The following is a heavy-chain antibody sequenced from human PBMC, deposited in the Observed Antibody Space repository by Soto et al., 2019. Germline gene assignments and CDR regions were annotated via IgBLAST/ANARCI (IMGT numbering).Heavy chain of an antibody. J-gene: IGHJ6*02. CDR3: ARNQGQADGNYGLDV. CDR2: ISSSSSYI. D-gene: IGHD1-1*01. Sequence: GGSLRLSCAASGSTFSSYSMNWVRQAPGKGLEWVASISSSSSYIYYADSVKGRFTISRDKAKNSLFLQMSSLRAEDTALYYCARNQGQADGNYGLDVWGRGTTVTVSS. V-gene: IGHV3-21*01. CDR1: GSTFSSYS.